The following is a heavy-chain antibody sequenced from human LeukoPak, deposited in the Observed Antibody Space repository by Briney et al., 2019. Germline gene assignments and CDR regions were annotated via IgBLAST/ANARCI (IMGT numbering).Heavy chain of an antibody. V-gene: IGHV3-9*01. CDR3: AKDMEQWLVGPLGY. CDR1: GFTFDDYA. CDR2: ISWNSGSI. Sequence: SLRLSCAASGFTFDDYAMHWVRQAPGKGLEWVSGISWNSGSIGYADSVKGRFTISRDNAKNSLYLQMNSLRAEDTALYYCAKDMEQWLVGPLGYWGQGTLVTVSS. J-gene: IGHJ4*02. D-gene: IGHD6-19*01.